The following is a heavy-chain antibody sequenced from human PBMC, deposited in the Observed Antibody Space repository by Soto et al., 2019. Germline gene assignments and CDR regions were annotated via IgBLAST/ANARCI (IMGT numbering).Heavy chain of an antibody. J-gene: IGHJ6*02. CDR3: ASVRGGYYYAMDV. Sequence: QVQLQESGPGLVKPSGTLSLTCAGSGGSISSSNWWSWVRQPPGKGLAWIGEIYHSGSTNYNPSLKSRVTISVDKSKNQFSLKLSSVTAADTAVYYCASVRGGYYYAMDVWGQGTTVTVSS. CDR2: IYHSGST. D-gene: IGHD3-10*02. V-gene: IGHV4-4*02. CDR1: GGSISSSNW.